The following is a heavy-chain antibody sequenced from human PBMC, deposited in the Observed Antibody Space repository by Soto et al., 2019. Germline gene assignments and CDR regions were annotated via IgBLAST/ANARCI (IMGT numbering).Heavy chain of an antibody. Sequence: XETLSLTCIVAGGSVYSNGHYWGWIRQPPGKGLEWIGSIDNNGVTNYNSSLKSRVTISRDTSKNQFSLRLTSVTAADTAVYYCGKILVGATGHTDADYWSPGTLVTVSS. J-gene: IGHJ4*02. V-gene: IGHV4-39*01. D-gene: IGHD2-15*01. CDR2: IDNNGVT. CDR3: GKILVGATGHTDADY. CDR1: GGSVYSNGHY.